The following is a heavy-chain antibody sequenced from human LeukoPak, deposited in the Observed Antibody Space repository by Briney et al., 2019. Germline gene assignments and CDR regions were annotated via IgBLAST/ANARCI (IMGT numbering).Heavy chain of an antibody. J-gene: IGHJ2*01. V-gene: IGHV3-48*01. Sequence: PGGSLRLSCAASGFTFSSYSMNWVRQAPGKGLEWVSYISSSSSTIYYADSVKGRFTISRDNAKNSLYLQMNSLRAEDTAVYYCARARITIFGADWYFDLWGRGTLVTVSS. CDR3: ARARITIFGADWYFDL. CDR2: ISSSSSTI. D-gene: IGHD3-3*01. CDR1: GFTFSSYS.